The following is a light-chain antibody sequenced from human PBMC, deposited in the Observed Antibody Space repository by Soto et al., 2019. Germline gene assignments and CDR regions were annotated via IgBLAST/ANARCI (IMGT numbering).Light chain of an antibody. V-gene: IGKV3-11*01. CDR1: QSVSTY. J-gene: IGKJ5*01. Sequence: EIVLTRSPVILSLSPGERATLSCRASQSVSTYLAWYQQKPGQAPRLLIYDASNRATGIPARFSGSGSGTDFTLTISSLEPEDFAVYYCQQRRNWQVTFGQGTRLEIK. CDR3: QQRRNWQVT. CDR2: DAS.